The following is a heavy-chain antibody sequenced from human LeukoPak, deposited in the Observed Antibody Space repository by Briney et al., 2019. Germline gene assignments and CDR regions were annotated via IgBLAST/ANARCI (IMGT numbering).Heavy chain of an antibody. CDR2: IHYSGST. J-gene: IGHJ2*01. CDR1: GGSISSYY. CDR3: ARARGSPPGYWHFDL. Sequence: SETLSLTCTVSGGSISSYYWSWIRQPPGKGLEWIGYIHYSGSTNYNPSLKSRVTISVDTSKNRFSLKLSSVTAADTAVYYCARARGSPPGYWHFDLWGRGTLVTVSS. D-gene: IGHD1-26*01. V-gene: IGHV4-59*01.